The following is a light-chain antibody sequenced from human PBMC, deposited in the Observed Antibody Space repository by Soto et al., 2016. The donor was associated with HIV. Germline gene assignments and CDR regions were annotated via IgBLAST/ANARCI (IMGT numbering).Light chain of an antibody. CDR2: DDS. CDR1: NIGSKS. Sequence: SYELTQSPSVSVAPGKTARIACGGNNIGSKSVHWYQQKPGQAPVLVVYDDSDRPSGIPEQFSGSNSGNTATLTISRVEAGDEADYYCQVWDSDSDHPDVVFGGGTKLTVL. V-gene: IGLV3-21*03. J-gene: IGLJ2*01. CDR3: QVWDSDSDHPDVV.